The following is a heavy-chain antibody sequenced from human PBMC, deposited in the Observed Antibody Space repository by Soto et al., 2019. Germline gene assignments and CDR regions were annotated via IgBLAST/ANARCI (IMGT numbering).Heavy chain of an antibody. D-gene: IGHD2-15*01. V-gene: IGHV4-30-4*01. Sequence: PSETLYLTCTASGGSISSGDYYWSWLRQHPGKGLEWIGFISYSGSAHYNPSLKSRVNMSVDTSKKQFSLNLSFVTAADTAVYYCATMGTPATGLYYFDFWGQGTLVTVSS. CDR1: GGSISSGDYY. CDR3: ATMGTPATGLYYFDF. J-gene: IGHJ4*02. CDR2: ISYSGSA.